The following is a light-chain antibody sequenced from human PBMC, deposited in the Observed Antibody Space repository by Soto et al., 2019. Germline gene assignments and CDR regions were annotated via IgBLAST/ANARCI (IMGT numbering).Light chain of an antibody. CDR3: LVWDSRSDHYV. CDR1: NIGVKS. V-gene: IGLV3-21*02. J-gene: IGLJ1*01. Sequence: SYELTQPPSMSVAPGLTARVTCGGNNIGVKSVHWYQQKPGQAPVLVVYDDSDRPSGIPERFSGSNSGSTATLTISRVEAGDEADYYCLVWDSRSDHYVFGPGTKVTVL. CDR2: DDS.